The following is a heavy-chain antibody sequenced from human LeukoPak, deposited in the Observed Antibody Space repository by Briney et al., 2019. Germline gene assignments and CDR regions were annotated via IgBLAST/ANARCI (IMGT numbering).Heavy chain of an antibody. D-gene: IGHD3-22*01. J-gene: IGHJ3*02. Sequence: ASVKVSCKASGYTFTNYDINWVRQATGQGLEWMGWMNPNSGNTGYAQKFQGRVTMTRNTSISTAYMELSSLRSEDTAVYYSARTRRGSGYHAFDIWGQGTMVTVSS. V-gene: IGHV1-8*01. CDR1: GYTFTNYD. CDR3: ARTRRGSGYHAFDI. CDR2: MNPNSGNT.